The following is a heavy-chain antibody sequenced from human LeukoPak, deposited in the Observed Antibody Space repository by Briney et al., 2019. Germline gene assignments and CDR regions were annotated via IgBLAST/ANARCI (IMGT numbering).Heavy chain of an antibody. J-gene: IGHJ6*02. CDR3: ARGAGAYNYYAMDV. D-gene: IGHD6-19*01. V-gene: IGHV3-66*01. CDR2: IYSGGST. Sequence: GGSLRLSCAASGFTVSSNDMNWVRQAPGKGLEWVSVIYSGGSTFSVDSVKGRFTISGDNSKNTLYLQMNSLRAEDTALYYCARGAGAYNYYAMDVWDQGTTVTVSS. CDR1: GFTVSSND.